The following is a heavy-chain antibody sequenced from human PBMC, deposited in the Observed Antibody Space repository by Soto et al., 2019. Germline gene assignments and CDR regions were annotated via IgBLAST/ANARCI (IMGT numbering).Heavy chain of an antibody. CDR2: IGTSGSYI. CDR1: GFTFSSYW. J-gene: IGHJ4*02. CDR3: ARGSAFIGVEY. D-gene: IGHD1-26*01. Sequence: PGGSLRLSCAASGFTFSSYWMHWVRQAPGKGLEWVSSIGTSGSYIYDTDSVKGRFTISRDNTKDSLYLQMNSLRAEDTAIYYCARGSAFIGVEYWGQGTPVTVSS. V-gene: IGHV3-21*01.